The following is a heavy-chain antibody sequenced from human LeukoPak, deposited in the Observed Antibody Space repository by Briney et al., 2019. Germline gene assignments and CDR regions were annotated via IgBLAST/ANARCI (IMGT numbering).Heavy chain of an antibody. V-gene: IGHV4-39*07. Sequence: PSETLSLTCTVYGGSISSTGYYWGWIRQPPGKGLEWLGNIYYTGSTYYNPSLKSRVTISVDTSKNQFSLKLSSVTAADTAVYYCARTFPPYYDILTGYYSEYYFDYWGQGTLVTVSS. CDR1: GGSISSTGYY. CDR2: IYYTGST. CDR3: ARTFPPYYDILTGYYSEYYFDY. J-gene: IGHJ4*02. D-gene: IGHD3-9*01.